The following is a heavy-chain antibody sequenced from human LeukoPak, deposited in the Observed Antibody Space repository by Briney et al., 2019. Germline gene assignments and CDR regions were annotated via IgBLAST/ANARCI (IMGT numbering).Heavy chain of an antibody. CDR2: ISSSGSPI. Sequence: GGSLRLSCAASGFTFSSYYMSWVRQAPGKGLEWVSYISSSGSPIYYVDSVKGRFTISRDNAKNSLYLQMNSLRAEDTAMYYCVRDAGGCRGGTCYDAFDIWGQGTMVTVSS. V-gene: IGHV3-48*04. J-gene: IGHJ3*02. CDR1: GFTFSSYY. D-gene: IGHD2-15*01. CDR3: VRDAGGCRGGTCYDAFDI.